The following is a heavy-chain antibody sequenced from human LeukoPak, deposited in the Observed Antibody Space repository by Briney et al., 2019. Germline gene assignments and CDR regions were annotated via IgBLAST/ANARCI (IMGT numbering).Heavy chain of an antibody. CDR1: GFTFSTYG. D-gene: IGHD3-10*01. CDR2: IRYDGSNK. Sequence: PGGSLRLSRAASGFTFSTYGMHWVRQAPGKGLEWVAFIRYDGSNKYYADSVKGRFTISRDNSKNTLYLQMNSLRAEDTAVYYCAKDAGKTTYYMDVWDKGTTVTISS. J-gene: IGHJ6*03. CDR3: AKDAGKTTYYMDV. V-gene: IGHV3-30*02.